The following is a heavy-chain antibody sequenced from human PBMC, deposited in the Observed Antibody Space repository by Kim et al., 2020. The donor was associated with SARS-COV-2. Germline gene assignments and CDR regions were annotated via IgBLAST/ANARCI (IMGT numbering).Heavy chain of an antibody. CDR1: GFTFSNAW. CDR3: TTDLWFEDAFDI. CDR2: IKSKTDGGTT. D-gene: IGHD3-10*01. J-gene: IGHJ3*02. V-gene: IGHV3-15*01. Sequence: RGSLRLSCAASGFTFSNAWMSWVRQAPGKGLEWVGRIKSKTDGGTTDYAAPVKGRFTISRDDSKNTLYLQMNSLKTEDTAVYYCTTDLWFEDAFDIWGQGTMVTVSS.